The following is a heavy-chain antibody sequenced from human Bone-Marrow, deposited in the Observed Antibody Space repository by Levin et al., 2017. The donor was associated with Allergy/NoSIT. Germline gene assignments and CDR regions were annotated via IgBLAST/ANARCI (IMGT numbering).Heavy chain of an antibody. CDR1: GFTFSDHY. CDR3: ADLGRSYGLDV. J-gene: IGHJ6*02. CDR2: ITNTGNSDTT. D-gene: IGHD3-16*01. Sequence: GGSLRLSCAASGFTFSDHYMDWVRQAPGKGLEWLGRITNTGNSDTTKYAASVKGRFTISRDDSRNSLYLQLNSLKTEDTAVYYFADLGRSYGLDVWGQGTTVTVSS. V-gene: IGHV3-72*01.